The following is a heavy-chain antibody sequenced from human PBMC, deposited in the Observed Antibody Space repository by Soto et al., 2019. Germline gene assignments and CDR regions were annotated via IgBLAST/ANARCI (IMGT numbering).Heavy chain of an antibody. CDR3: AAVAAPPDAFDI. V-gene: IGHV1-69*06. CDR2: IIPIFGTA. Sequence: SVKVSCKASGGTFSSYAISWVRQAPGQGLEWMGGIIPIFGTANYAQKFQGRVTITADKSTSTAYMELSSLRSEDTAVYYCAAVAAPPDAFDIWGQGTMVTVSS. J-gene: IGHJ3*02. CDR1: GGTFSSYA. D-gene: IGHD6-19*01.